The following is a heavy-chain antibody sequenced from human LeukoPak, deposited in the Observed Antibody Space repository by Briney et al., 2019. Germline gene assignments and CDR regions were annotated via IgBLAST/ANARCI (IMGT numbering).Heavy chain of an antibody. CDR3: AKDGARDGYNYPDQ. D-gene: IGHD5-24*01. Sequence: GRTLRLSCAASGFTFSNYGMSWVRDAPGRGREWGSDISGSGDFTYYADSVKGRFTISRDKSKKTLYLQMNSLRVEDTAVYYCAKDGARDGYNYPDQWGQGTLVTVSS. V-gene: IGHV3-23*01. CDR2: ISGSGDFT. J-gene: IGHJ4*02. CDR1: GFTFSNYG.